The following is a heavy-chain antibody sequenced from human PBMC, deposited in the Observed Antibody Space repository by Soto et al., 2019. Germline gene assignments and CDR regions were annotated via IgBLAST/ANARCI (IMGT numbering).Heavy chain of an antibody. Sequence: QVQLQESGPGLVKPSQTLSLTCTVSGGSINIDDYYWSWIRQPPGKGLEWIGYIYYSGSTNYNPALKSRATISVDTSKNLFSLKLSSLTAADMAVYYCARGPGWIDPWGQGTLVTVSS. V-gene: IGHV4-30-4*01. CDR2: IYYSGST. CDR1: GGSINIDDYY. J-gene: IGHJ5*02. CDR3: ARGPGWIDP.